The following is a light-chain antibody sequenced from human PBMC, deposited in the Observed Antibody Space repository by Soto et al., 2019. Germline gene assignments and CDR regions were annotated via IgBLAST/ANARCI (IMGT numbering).Light chain of an antibody. Sequence: QSVLTQPASVSGSPGQSVTISCTGPRSDIGDSNFISWYQQSPGKAPRLLIYEVNNRPSGVSRRFSGSKAGNTASLTISGLLEDDEADYFCASFRSGTILVFGSGTKVTLL. J-gene: IGLJ1*01. CDR3: ASFRSGTILV. V-gene: IGLV2-14*01. CDR1: RSDIGDSNF. CDR2: EVN.